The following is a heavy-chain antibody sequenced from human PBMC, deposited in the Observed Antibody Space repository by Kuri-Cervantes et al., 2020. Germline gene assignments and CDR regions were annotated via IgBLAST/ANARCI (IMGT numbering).Heavy chain of an antibody. CDR3: AREGSYYYDSSPVY. Sequence: GESLKISCAASGFTFSSYWMHWVRQAPGKGLVWVSRINSDGSSTSYADSVKGRFTISRDNAKNTLYLQMNSLRAEDTAVYYCAREGSYYYDSSPVYWGQGTLVTVSS. J-gene: IGHJ4*02. CDR1: GFTFSSYW. V-gene: IGHV3-74*01. D-gene: IGHD3-22*01. CDR2: INSDGSST.